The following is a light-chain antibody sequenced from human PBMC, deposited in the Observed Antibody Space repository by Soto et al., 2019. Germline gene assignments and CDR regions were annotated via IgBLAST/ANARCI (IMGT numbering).Light chain of an antibody. CDR3: AAWDDSLNGLV. V-gene: IGLV1-44*01. CDR1: SSNIGSNT. Sequence: QSVLTQPPSASGTPGQRVTISCSGSSSNIGSNTVTWYQQLPGTAPKLLIYNNNQRPSGVPDRFPGSKSGTSASLAISGLQSEDEADYYCAAWDDSLNGLVFGTGTKLTVL. CDR2: NNN. J-gene: IGLJ1*01.